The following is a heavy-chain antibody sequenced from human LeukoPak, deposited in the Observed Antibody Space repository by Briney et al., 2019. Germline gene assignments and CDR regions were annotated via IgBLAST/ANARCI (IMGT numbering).Heavy chain of an antibody. CDR3: ARSSRQLVGWFDP. CDR2: IYYSGST. V-gene: IGHV4-61*01. D-gene: IGHD6-6*01. CDR1: GGSVSSGSYY. Sequence: NPSETLSLTCTVSGGSVSSGSYYWSWIRQPPGKGLEWVGYIYYSGSTNYNPSLNSRVTISVDTSKNQFSLKLSSVTAADTAVYYCARSSRQLVGWFDPWGQGTLVTVSS. J-gene: IGHJ5*02.